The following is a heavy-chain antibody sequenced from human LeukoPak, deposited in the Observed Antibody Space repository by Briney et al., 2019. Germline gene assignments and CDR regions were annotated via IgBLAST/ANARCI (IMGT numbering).Heavy chain of an antibody. CDR3: ARDRSGYDYWYFDY. Sequence: SEPLSLTCTVSGGSISSYYWSWIRQPAGKGLEWIGRIYTSGSTNYNPSLKSRVTMSVDTSKNQFSLKLSSVTAADTAVYYCARDRSGYDYWYFDYWGQGTLVTVSS. CDR2: IYTSGST. D-gene: IGHD5-12*01. J-gene: IGHJ4*02. V-gene: IGHV4-4*07. CDR1: GGSISSYY.